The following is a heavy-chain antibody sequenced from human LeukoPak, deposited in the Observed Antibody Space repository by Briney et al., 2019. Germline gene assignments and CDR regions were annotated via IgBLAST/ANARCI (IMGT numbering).Heavy chain of an antibody. J-gene: IGHJ4*02. CDR1: GGSFSGYY. Sequence: SETLSLTCAVYGGSFSGYYWSWIRQPPGKGLEWIGEINHSGSTNYNPSLKSRVTTSVDTSKNQFSLKLSSVTAADTAVYYCARRRIWSSYYFDYWGQGTLVTVSS. CDR3: ARRRIWSSYYFDY. CDR2: INHSGST. D-gene: IGHD2-15*01. V-gene: IGHV4-34*01.